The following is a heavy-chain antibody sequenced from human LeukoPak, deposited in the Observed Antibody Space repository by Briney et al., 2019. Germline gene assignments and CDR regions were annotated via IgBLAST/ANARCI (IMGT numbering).Heavy chain of an antibody. D-gene: IGHD2-2*01. J-gene: IGHJ4*02. CDR3: ATNTYCSSTSCPALLRSSFDY. CDR2: IIAIFGTA. Sequence: SVKVSCKSSVGSLSRYDISGVRQAPGQGLEWMGRIIAIFGTANYAQKFQGRVTITADKSTSTAYIELSSLRSEDTAVYYCATNTYCSSTSCPALLRSSFDYWGQGTLVTVSS. V-gene: IGHV1-69*06. CDR1: VGSLSRYD.